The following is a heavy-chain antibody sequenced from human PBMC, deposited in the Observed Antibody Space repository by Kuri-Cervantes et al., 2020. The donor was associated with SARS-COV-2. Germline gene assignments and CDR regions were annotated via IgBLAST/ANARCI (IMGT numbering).Heavy chain of an antibody. Sequence: GGSLRLSCAASGFTFSSYSMNWVRQAPGKGLEWVSSISSSSSYIYYADSVKGRFTISRDNAKNSLYLRMNSLRAEDTAVYYCARDRAYSSSWRRTNWFDPWGQGTLVTVSS. CDR1: GFTFSSYS. D-gene: IGHD6-13*01. J-gene: IGHJ5*02. CDR2: ISSSSSYI. V-gene: IGHV3-21*01. CDR3: ARDRAYSSSWRRTNWFDP.